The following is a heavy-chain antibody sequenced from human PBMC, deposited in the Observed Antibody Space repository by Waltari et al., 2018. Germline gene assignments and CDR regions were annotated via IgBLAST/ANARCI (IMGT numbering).Heavy chain of an antibody. CDR3: AKTPEYSSSAPGSFDY. CDR1: GFTFSSYA. J-gene: IGHJ4*02. CDR2: ISGSGGST. V-gene: IGHV3-23*01. Sequence: EVQLLESGGGLVQPGGSLRLSCAASGFTFSSYAMSWVRQAPGKGLEWVSAISGSGGSTYYADSVKGRFTISRDNAKNTLYLQMNSLRAEDTAVYYCAKTPEYSSSAPGSFDYWGQGTLVTVSS. D-gene: IGHD6-6*01.